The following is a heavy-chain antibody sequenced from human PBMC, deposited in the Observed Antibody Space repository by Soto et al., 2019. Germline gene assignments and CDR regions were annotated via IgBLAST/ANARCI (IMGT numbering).Heavy chain of an antibody. Sequence: PGESLKISCKGSGYSFTNYRIAWVRQMPGKGLEWMARIDPSDSQTNYSPSFQGHVTISVDTSINTAYLQWSSLKASDTAMYYCTRLSMARYYYYGMDVWGQGTTVTVSS. V-gene: IGHV5-10-1*01. CDR3: TRLSMARYYYYGMDV. J-gene: IGHJ6*02. CDR2: IDPSDSQT. D-gene: IGHD5-12*01. CDR1: GYSFTNYR.